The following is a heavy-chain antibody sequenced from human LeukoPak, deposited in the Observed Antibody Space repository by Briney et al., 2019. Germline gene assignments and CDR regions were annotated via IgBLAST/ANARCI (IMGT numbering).Heavy chain of an antibody. CDR2: IYISGRT. V-gene: IGHV3-66*02. Sequence: VGSLRLSCAASGFTVSSNYINWVRQAPGKGREWGSVIYISGRTYYADSVKGRFTISRDNSKNTVYLQMNSLRAEDTAVYYCARGLYASGSYYPVYFDYWGQGTLVTVSS. J-gene: IGHJ4*02. D-gene: IGHD3-10*01. CDR3: ARGLYASGSYYPVYFDY. CDR1: GFTVSSNY.